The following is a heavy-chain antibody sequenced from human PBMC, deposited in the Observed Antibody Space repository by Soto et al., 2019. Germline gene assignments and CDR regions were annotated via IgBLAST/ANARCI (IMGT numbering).Heavy chain of an antibody. CDR2: INHSGST. CDR1: GGSFSGYY. Sequence: SETLSLTCAVYGGSFSGYYWSWIRQPPGKGLEWIGEINHSGSTNYNPSLKSRVTISVDTSKNQFSLKLSSVTAADTAVYYCARGVPEIVVVTATILLFDYWGQGTPVTVSS. J-gene: IGHJ4*02. CDR3: ARGVPEIVVVTATILLFDY. V-gene: IGHV4-34*01. D-gene: IGHD2-21*02.